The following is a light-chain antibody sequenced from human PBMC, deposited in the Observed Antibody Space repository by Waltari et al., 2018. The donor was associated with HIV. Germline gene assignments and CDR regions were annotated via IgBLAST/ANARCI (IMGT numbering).Light chain of an antibody. CDR1: DIALGIYVY. Sequence: QSALTQPASVSGSPGQSVTISCLGSDIALGIYVYISWYHHPPNRAPRLVVFNANSRPSGSPFRFAGSKSGNTASLTISGLQADDEGVYYCSSYVTGGSLLFGGGTQVTVL. V-gene: IGLV2-14*01. J-gene: IGLJ3*02. CDR2: NAN. CDR3: SSYVTGGSLL.